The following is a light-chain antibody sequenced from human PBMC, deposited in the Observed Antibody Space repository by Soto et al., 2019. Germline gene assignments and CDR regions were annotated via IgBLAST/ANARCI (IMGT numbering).Light chain of an antibody. Sequence: AIPMTQSPSSLSASVGDRVTITCRASQDIRSNLGWYQQKPGQAPKLLIYTAFSLQSGVPSRFSGSRSGTDFTLTISSLQPEDFATYYCLQDYTYPRTFGQGTKVEIK. V-gene: IGKV1-6*01. CDR1: QDIRSN. CDR3: LQDYTYPRT. J-gene: IGKJ1*01. CDR2: TAF.